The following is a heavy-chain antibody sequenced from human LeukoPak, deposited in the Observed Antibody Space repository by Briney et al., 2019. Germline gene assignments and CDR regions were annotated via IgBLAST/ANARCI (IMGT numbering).Heavy chain of an antibody. J-gene: IGHJ6*03. Sequence: SETLSLTCTVSGYSISSGYYWGWIRQPPGKGLEWIGSIYHSGSTYYNPSLKSRVTISVDTSKNQFSLKLSSVTAADTAVYYCARVSYDSSGYSPYYYYYYMDVWGKGTTVTVSS. V-gene: IGHV4-38-2*02. CDR3: ARVSYDSSGYSPYYYYYYMDV. CDR1: GYSISSGYY. CDR2: IYHSGST. D-gene: IGHD3-22*01.